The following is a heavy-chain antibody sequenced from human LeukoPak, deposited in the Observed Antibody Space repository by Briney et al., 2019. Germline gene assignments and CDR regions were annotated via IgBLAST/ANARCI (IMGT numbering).Heavy chain of an antibody. V-gene: IGHV3-21*01. CDR1: GFTFSTYT. J-gene: IGHJ6*03. CDR3: ARDKPGIVAPDV. CDR2: IATGSDV. Sequence: PGGSLRLSCAASGFTFSTYTINWVRQAPGKGLEWVSLIATGSDVYYADSVKGRFTISGDSAKNSLYLQMNSLRAEDAAVYYCARDKPGIVAPDVWAKGPRCPCP. D-gene: IGHD6-13*01.